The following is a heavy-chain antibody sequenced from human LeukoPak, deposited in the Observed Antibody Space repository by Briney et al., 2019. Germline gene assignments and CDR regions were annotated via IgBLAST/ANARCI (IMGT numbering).Heavy chain of an antibody. D-gene: IGHD3-22*01. Sequence: GGSLRLSCAASGFTFSSYAMSWVRQAPGKGLEWVSGISWNSGSIGYADSVKGRFTISRDNAKNSLYLQMNSLRAEDTALYYCAKAYYYDSSGIWLPPHSSYFDYWGQGTLVTVSS. CDR2: ISWNSGSI. J-gene: IGHJ4*02. V-gene: IGHV3-9*01. CDR3: AKAYYYDSSGIWLPPHSSYFDY. CDR1: GFTFSSYA.